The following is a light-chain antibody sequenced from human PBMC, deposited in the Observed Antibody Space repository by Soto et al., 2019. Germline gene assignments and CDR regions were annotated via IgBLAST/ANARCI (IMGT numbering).Light chain of an antibody. CDR1: RTVLSTADNQNF. J-gene: IGKJ2*01. V-gene: IGKV4-1*01. CDR2: DAS. CDR3: HQYYGSPYS. Sequence: DIAMTQSPGSLVVSLGERATINCKSGRTVLSTADNQNFLAWYQQRPGQPPKLLIYDASTRASGVPDRFIGSGSATEFTLTVAGLQPEDVAVYCCHQYYGSPYSFGQGTRLEI.